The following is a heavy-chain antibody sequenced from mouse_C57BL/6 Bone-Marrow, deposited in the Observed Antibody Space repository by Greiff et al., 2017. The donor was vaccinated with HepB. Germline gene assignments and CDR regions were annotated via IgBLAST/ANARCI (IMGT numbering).Heavy chain of an antibody. D-gene: IGHD1-1*01. V-gene: IGHV14-2*01. J-gene: IGHJ1*03. CDR3: AKSPLFITTVVATRWYFDV. CDR2: IDPEDGET. Sequence: EVKLVESGAELVKPGASVKLSCTASGFNIKDYYMHWVKQRTEQGLEWIGRIDPEDGETKYAPKFQGKATITADTSSKTAYLQLSSLTSEDTAVYYCAKSPLFITTVVATRWYFDVWGTGTTVTVSS. CDR1: GFNIKDYY.